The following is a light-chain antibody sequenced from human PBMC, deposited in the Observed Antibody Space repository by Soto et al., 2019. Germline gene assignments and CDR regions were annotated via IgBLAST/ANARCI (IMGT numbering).Light chain of an antibody. J-gene: IGLJ2*01. CDR1: NRDVGGYNY. CDR2: EVT. CDR3: SSYSSSSALDVI. Sequence: QSVLAQPASVSGSPGQSITISCAGTNRDVGGYNYVSWYQQYPGKAPKLIIYEVTYRPSGVSNRFSGSKSGNTASLTISGLQAEDEADYYCSSYSSSSALDVIFGGGTKRTV. V-gene: IGLV2-14*01.